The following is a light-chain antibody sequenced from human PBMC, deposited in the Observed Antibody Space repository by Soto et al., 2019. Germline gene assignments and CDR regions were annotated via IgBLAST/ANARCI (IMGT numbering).Light chain of an antibody. J-gene: IGKJ1*01. CDR2: KAS. Sequence: DIQMTQSPSTVSASVGDVITITCRASQNIQRWLAWYQQKPGKAPKLLIYKASSLERGVPSRFSAGGSGVEFTLNISSVQPEDFATYHCLQYHSDWTFGQGTKVDI. V-gene: IGKV1-5*03. CDR3: LQYHSDWT. CDR1: QNIQRW.